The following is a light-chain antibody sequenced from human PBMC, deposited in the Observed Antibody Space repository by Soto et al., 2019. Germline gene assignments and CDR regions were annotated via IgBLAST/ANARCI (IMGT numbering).Light chain of an antibody. CDR1: QSVNIW. CDR3: QQYNNFLT. Sequence: DIQMTQFPSALSASVGDRVTITCRASQSVNIWLAWYQQKPGKAPKLLISEASTVETGVPARFSGSGSRTQFTLTISSLQPDDLATYYCQQYNNFLTFGQGTKVQIK. CDR2: EAS. J-gene: IGKJ1*01. V-gene: IGKV1-5*03.